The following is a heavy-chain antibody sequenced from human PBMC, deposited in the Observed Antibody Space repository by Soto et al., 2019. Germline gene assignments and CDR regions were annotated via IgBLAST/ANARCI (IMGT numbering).Heavy chain of an antibody. CDR1: GGTFSSYA. V-gene: IGHV1-69*12. D-gene: IGHD3-10*01. CDR2: IIPIFGTA. Sequence: QVQLVQSGAEVKKPGSSVKVSCKASGGTFSSYAISWVRQAPGQGLEWMGGIIPIFGTANYAQKFQGRVTSTADESTSTAYMELSSLRSEDTAVYYCASKTYYGSGSYYTKAPYYYYGMDVWGQGTTVTVSS. CDR3: ASKTYYGSGSYYTKAPYYYYGMDV. J-gene: IGHJ6*02.